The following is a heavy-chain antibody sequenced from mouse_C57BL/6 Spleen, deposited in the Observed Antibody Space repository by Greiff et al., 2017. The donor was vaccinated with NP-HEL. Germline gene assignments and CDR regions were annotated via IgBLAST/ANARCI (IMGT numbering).Heavy chain of an antibody. CDR2: LTPNTGGT. CDR1: GYTFTDYH. V-gene: IGHV1-18*01. J-gene: IGHJ1*03. Sequence: EVQLQQSGPELVKPGASVKIPCKASGYTFTDYHMDWVKQSHGKSLEWIGDLTPNTGGTIYNPKFKGKATLTVYKASSTAYMELRSLTAEDNAVYSCARKITTVVANWYVDVWGKGTTFTVS. D-gene: IGHD1-1*01. CDR3: ARKITTVVANWYVDV.